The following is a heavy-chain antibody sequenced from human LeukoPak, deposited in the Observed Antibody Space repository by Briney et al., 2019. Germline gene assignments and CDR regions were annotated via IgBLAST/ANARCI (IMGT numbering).Heavy chain of an antibody. Sequence: SETLSLTCTVSGGSINNTLFYWGWIRQPPGKGLEWIGTVYYDGINYSSPSLKSRVATSVDTSKNQFSLRLSSVTAADTAVYYCAGISRWGAYWGQGILVTVSS. CDR2: VYYDGIN. CDR3: AGISRWGAY. CDR1: GGSINNTLFY. D-gene: IGHD3-16*01. V-gene: IGHV4-39*07. J-gene: IGHJ4*02.